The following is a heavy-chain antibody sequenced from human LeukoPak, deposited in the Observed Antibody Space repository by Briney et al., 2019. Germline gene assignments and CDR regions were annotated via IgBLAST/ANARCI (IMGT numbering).Heavy chain of an antibody. Sequence: ASVKVSCKPSGYSFTINGISWVRQAPGQGLEWMALISANSGNTNYAQNFQDRVTLTTDTSTSTAYMELTSLRSDDTAVYYCARDVNYPFDYWGQGTLVTVSS. CDR3: ARDVNYPFDY. D-gene: IGHD1-7*01. J-gene: IGHJ4*02. CDR1: GYSFTING. V-gene: IGHV1-18*01. CDR2: ISANSGNT.